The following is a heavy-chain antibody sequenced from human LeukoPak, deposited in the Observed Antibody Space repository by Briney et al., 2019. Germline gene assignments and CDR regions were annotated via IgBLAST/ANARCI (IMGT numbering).Heavy chain of an antibody. J-gene: IGHJ4*02. D-gene: IGHD4-17*01. CDR1: GFTFSSYA. V-gene: IGHV3-23*01. CDR3: ATSTTVTTPGSFDY. CDR2: ISGSGGST. Sequence: GGSLRLSCAASGFTFSSYAMSWVRQAPGKGLEWVSAISGSGGSTYYADSVKGRFTISRDNSKNTLYLQMNSLRAEDTTVYYCATSTTVTTPGSFDYWGQGTLVTVSS.